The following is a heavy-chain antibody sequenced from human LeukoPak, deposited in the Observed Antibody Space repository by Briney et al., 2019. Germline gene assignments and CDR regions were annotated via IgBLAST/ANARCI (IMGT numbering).Heavy chain of an antibody. CDR1: GGSINSYY. CDR2: IYYSGST. V-gene: IGHV4-59*01. Sequence: SETLSLTCTVSGGSINSYYWSWIRQPPGKGLEWIAYIYYSGSTNYNPSLKSRVTISLDTSKNQVSLNLQSVTGADTAVYYCAASAHYSLDFWGQGTLVTVSS. D-gene: IGHD3-10*01. J-gene: IGHJ4*02. CDR3: AASAHYSLDF.